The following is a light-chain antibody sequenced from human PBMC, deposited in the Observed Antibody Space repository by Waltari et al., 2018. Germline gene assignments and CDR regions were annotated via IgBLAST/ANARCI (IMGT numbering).Light chain of an antibody. CDR3: CSYAVSSTPRYV. Sequence: QSALTQPASVSGSPGQSITISCTGTSSDVGSYNLVSWYQQHPGKAPKLMIYEVSKRPSGVSNRFSGSKSGNTASLTISGLQAEDEADYYCCSYAVSSTPRYVFGTGTKVTVL. CDR1: SSDVGSYNL. V-gene: IGLV2-23*02. CDR2: EVS. J-gene: IGLJ1*01.